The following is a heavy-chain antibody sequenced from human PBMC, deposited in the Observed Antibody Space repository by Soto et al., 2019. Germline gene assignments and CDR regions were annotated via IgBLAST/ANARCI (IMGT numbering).Heavy chain of an antibody. CDR3: ARHSLALRKNSWFDP. CDR1: GDSIISSDFY. V-gene: IGHV4-39*01. CDR2: IFYLGSS. J-gene: IGHJ5*02. Sequence: SETLSLTCTVSGDSIISSDFYWGWVRQPPGKGLEWIGSIFYLGSSYYNPSLKSRVTMSVDTSKNQFSLRLRPVTAADTALYFCARHSLALRKNSWFDPWGQGIMVTVSS. D-gene: IGHD3-3*02.